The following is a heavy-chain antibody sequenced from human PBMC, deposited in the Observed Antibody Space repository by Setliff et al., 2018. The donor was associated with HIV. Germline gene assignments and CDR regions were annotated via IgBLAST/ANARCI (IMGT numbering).Heavy chain of an antibody. V-gene: IGHV3-64*02. Sequence: PGGSLRLSCAASGFAFSNYGMHWVRQAPGKRLEYVSAISNTGDHTYYADSVKGRFTISRDNSKNRLDLQMGSLRAEDTGVYYCAADVPNFSDDYIPIDYWGRGTLVTVSS. CDR2: ISNTGDHT. CDR3: AADVPNFSDDYIPIDY. J-gene: IGHJ4*02. D-gene: IGHD4-4*01. CDR1: GFAFSNYG.